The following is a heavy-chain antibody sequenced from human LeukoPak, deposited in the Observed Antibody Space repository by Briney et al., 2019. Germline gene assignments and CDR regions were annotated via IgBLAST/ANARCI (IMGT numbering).Heavy chain of an antibody. CDR1: GFTFSTYA. D-gene: IGHD4-23*01. V-gene: IGHV3-23*01. J-gene: IGHJ4*02. CDR2: ISGSGSGT. Sequence: GGSLRLSCAASGFTFSTYAMTWVRQAPGQGLEWVSSISGSGSGTYYADSVKGRFTISRDNSKNTLYLQMNSLKTEDTAVYYCTTDSLFYGANSGREDYWGQGTLVTVSS. CDR3: TTDSLFYGANSGREDY.